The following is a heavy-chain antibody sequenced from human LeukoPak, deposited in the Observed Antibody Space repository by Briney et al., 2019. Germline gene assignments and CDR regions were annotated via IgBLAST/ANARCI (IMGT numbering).Heavy chain of an antibody. V-gene: IGHV1-69*01. CDR2: IIPIFGTA. CDR1: GGTLNNYA. Sequence: SVTVSCKAFGGTLNNYAISWVRQAPGQGLEWMGGIIPIFGTANYAQKFQGRDTITADESTSTAYMELSSLRSEDTAAYYCASPPMVRVVKTRGGSYYGMDVWGQGTSVTVSS. J-gene: IGHJ6*02. CDR3: ASPPMVRVVKTRGGSYYGMDV. D-gene: IGHD3-10*01.